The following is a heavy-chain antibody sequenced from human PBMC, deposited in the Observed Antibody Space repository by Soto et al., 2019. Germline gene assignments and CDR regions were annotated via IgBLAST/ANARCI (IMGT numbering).Heavy chain of an antibody. CDR1: GFTFSSYS. Sequence: EVQLVESGGGLVQPGGSLRLSCAASGFTFSSYSMNWVRQAPGKGLEWVSYISSSSSTIYYADSVKGRFTISRDNAKNSLYLQMNSLRDEDTAVYYCAREERPHDYVWGSYRTPFDYWGQGTLVTVSS. CDR2: ISSSSSTI. CDR3: AREERPHDYVWGSYRTPFDY. J-gene: IGHJ4*02. V-gene: IGHV3-48*02. D-gene: IGHD3-16*02.